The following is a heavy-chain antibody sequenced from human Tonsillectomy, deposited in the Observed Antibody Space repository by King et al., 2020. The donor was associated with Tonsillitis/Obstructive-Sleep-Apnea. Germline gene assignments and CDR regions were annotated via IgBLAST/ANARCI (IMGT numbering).Heavy chain of an antibody. CDR2: INPSDGTA. Sequence: VQLVESGAEVKKPGASVKISCKASGYTFTSYYIHWVRQAPGQGLELMVIINPSDGTATYAQKCQGRVTMTRGTSTSTVNMELSSLRSEDTAIYYCVGDVKDGRYLDYWGQGSLVTVSS. J-gene: IGHJ4*02. D-gene: IGHD2-15*01. CDR1: GYTFTSYY. V-gene: IGHV1-46*01. CDR3: VGDVKDGRYLDY.